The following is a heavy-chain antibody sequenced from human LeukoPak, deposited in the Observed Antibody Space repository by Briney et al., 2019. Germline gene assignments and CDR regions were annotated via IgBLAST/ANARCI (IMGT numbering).Heavy chain of an antibody. J-gene: IGHJ4*02. CDR2: IYYSGST. D-gene: IGHD1-26*01. CDR3: ARAEVYSGSYYFDY. V-gene: IGHV4-59*11. Sequence: PSETLSLTCTVSGGSISSHYWSWIRQPPGKGLEWIGYIYYSGSTNYNPSLKSRVTISVDTPKNQFSLKLSSVTAADTAVYYCARAEVYSGSYYFDYWGQGTLVTVSS. CDR1: GGSISSHY.